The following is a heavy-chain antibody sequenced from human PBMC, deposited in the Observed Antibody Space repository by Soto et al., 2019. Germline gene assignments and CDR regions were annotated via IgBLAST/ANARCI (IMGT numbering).Heavy chain of an antibody. V-gene: IGHV3-53*01. D-gene: IGHD6-13*01. J-gene: IGHJ6*02. CDR3: ASQQQLNYYGMDV. Sequence: EVQLVESGGGLIQPGGSLRLSCAASGFTVSSNYMSWVRQAPGKGLEWVSVIYSGGSTYYADSVKGRFTISRDNSKNTLYHQMNSLRAEDTAVDYCASQQQLNYYGMDVWGQGTTVTVSS. CDR2: IYSGGST. CDR1: GFTVSSNY.